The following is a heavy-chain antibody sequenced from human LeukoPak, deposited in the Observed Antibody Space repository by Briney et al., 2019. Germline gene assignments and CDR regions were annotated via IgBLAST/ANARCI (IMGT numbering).Heavy chain of an antibody. D-gene: IGHD4-11*01. CDR2: IWNDGSSQ. CDR1: KFTFSHYG. J-gene: IGHJ4*02. V-gene: IGHV3-33*06. Sequence: GGSLRLSCAASKFTFSHYGMHWVRQAPGKGLEWVAVIWNDGSSQYCADSVKGRFTVSRDNSQSMLYLQMNSLRPEDTAVYYCAKDAQRGFDYSNSLENWGQGTLVTVSS. CDR3: AKDAQRGFDYSNSLEN.